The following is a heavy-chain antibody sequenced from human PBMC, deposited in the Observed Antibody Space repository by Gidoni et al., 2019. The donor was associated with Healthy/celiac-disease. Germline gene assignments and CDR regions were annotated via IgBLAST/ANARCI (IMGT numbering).Heavy chain of an antibody. CDR3: AKALYSSIVVPAAIRDIVATIAFDY. V-gene: IGHV3-9*01. CDR2: ISWNSGSI. J-gene: IGHJ4*02. CDR1: GFTFDDYA. Sequence: EVQLVESGGGLVQPGRSLRLSCAASGFTFDDYAMHWVRQAPGKGLEWVSGISWNSGSIGYADSVKGRFTISRDNAKNSLYLQMNSLRAEDTALYYCAKALYSSIVVPAAIRDIVATIAFDYWGQGTLVTVSS. D-gene: IGHD2-2*02.